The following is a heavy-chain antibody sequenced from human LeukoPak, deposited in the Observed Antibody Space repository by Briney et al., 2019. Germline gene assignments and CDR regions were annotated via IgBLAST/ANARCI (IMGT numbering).Heavy chain of an antibody. CDR3: ARVVFPDGFDP. J-gene: IGHJ5*02. D-gene: IGHD3-3*01. CDR2: IIPMLGTA. CDR1: GGTFSSYA. Sequence: ASVKVSCKASGGTFSSYAISWVRQAPGQGLEWMGGIIPMLGTAHYAQKFRGRVTITADESTSTVYMDLSSLRSEDTAVYYCARVVFPDGFDPWGQGTLVTVSS. V-gene: IGHV1-69*13.